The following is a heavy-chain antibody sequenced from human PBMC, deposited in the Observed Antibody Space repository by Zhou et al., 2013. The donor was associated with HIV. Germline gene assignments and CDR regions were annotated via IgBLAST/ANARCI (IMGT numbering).Heavy chain of an antibody. CDR2: IIPIFGTA. J-gene: IGHJ3*02. D-gene: IGHD2-15*01. V-gene: IGHV1-69*13. CDR3: ASTAERYCSGGSCHGFDAFDI. Sequence: QVQLVQSGAEVKKPGSSVKVSCKASGGTFSSYAISWVRQAPGQGLEWMGRIIPIFGTANYAQKFQGRVTITADESTSTAYMELSSLRSEDTAVYYCASTAERYCSGGSCHGFDAFDIWGQGTMVTVSS. CDR1: GGTFSSYA.